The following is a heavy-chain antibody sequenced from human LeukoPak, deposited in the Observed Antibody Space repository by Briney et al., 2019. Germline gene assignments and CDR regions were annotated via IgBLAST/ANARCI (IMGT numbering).Heavy chain of an antibody. CDR1: GFNFISYS. V-gene: IGHV3-53*01. D-gene: IGHD3-16*01. J-gene: IGHJ3*02. CDR3: ARVALYALDI. CDR2: NNGGGTT. Sequence: GGSLRLSCAASGFNFISYSMSWVRQAPGKGLEWVSVNNGGGTTYYADSVKGRFTISRDNSKNTLYFQMNSLRAEDTAVYYCARVALYALDIWGQGTMVTVSS.